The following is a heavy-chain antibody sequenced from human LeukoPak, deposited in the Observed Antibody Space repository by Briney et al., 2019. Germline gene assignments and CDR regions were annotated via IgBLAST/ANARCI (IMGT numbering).Heavy chain of an antibody. V-gene: IGHV4-59*01. J-gene: IGHJ3*01. CDR3: AKAGGSGSPFYDAFDL. CDR1: GGSISSYY. CDR2: IYYSGST. Sequence: KPSETLSLTCTVSGGSISSYYWSWIRQPPGRGLEWIGYIYYSGSTNYNPSLKSRVTISVDTSKNQFSLKLSSVTAADTAVYYCAKAGGSGSPFYDAFDLWGQGTMVTVSS. D-gene: IGHD3-10*01.